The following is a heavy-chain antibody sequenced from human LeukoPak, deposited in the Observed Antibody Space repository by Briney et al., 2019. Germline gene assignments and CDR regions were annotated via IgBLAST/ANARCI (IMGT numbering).Heavy chain of an antibody. CDR2: INSNGGST. D-gene: IGHD4-17*01. J-gene: IGHJ6*03. V-gene: IGHV3-64*01. CDR1: GFTFSSYA. CDR3: ARDRHDGDYGYYYYMDV. Sequence: PGGSLRLSCVASGFTFSSYAMHWVRQTPGKGLEYVSGINSNGGSTHYANSVKGRFTISRDNSKHTLYLQMGSLRAEDTAVYYCARDRHDGDYGYYYYMDVWGKGTTVTVSS.